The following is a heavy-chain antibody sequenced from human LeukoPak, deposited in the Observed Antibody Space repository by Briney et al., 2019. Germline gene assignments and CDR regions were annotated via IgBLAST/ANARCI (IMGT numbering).Heavy chain of an antibody. CDR1: GFTFSSYS. CDR3: AGRRGSSSVVVYYYYMDV. D-gene: IGHD6-6*01. V-gene: IGHV3-21*01. Sequence: PGGSLRLSCAASGFTFSSYSMNWVRQAPGKGLEWVSSISSSGSNIYYADSVKGRFTISRDNAKNSLYLQMNSLRAEDTAVYYCAGRRGSSSVVVYYYYMDVWGKGATVTVSS. CDR2: ISSSGSNI. J-gene: IGHJ6*03.